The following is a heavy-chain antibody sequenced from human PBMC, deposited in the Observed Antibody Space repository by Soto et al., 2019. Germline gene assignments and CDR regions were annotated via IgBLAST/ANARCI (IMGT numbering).Heavy chain of an antibody. V-gene: IGHV4-39*01. J-gene: IGHJ4*02. CDR2: IYYSGRT. Sequence: QLQLQESGPGLVKPSETLSLTCTVSGGSISSSRYYWGWIGQPPGKGLEWIGSIYYSGRTYYNPSLKRRVTIAVDTSNHQASLKLSSVTAADTAVYYCARLRARAMVDYWGQGTLVTVSS. D-gene: IGHD5-18*01. CDR3: ARLRARAMVDY. CDR1: GGSISSSRYY.